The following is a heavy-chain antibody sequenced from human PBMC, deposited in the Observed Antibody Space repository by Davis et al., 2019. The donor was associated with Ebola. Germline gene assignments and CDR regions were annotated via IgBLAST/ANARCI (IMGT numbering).Heavy chain of an antibody. CDR1: GFTFSSYG. Sequence: GESLKISCAASGFTFSSYGMHWVRQAPGKGLEWVAVISYDGSNKYYADSVKGRFTISRDNAKNTLYLQMNSLRAEDTAVYYCARSLKGASVSTYYGMDVWGQGTTVTVSS. CDR3: ARSLKGASVSTYYGMDV. V-gene: IGHV3-30*03. J-gene: IGHJ6*02. D-gene: IGHD3-16*02. CDR2: ISYDGSNK.